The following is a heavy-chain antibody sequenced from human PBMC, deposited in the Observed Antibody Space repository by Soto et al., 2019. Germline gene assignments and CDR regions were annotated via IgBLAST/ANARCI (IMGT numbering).Heavy chain of an antibody. Sequence: EVQLVESGGGLVQPGGSLRLSCAASGFTLSGRSMHWVRQAPGKGLVWVSGIDNAGTDSTYADSVKGRFTSSRDNAKNMLYLQMNSLRIEDTAVYYCARGWFGLDVWGKGTTVTVS. D-gene: IGHD3-10*01. CDR3: ARGWFGLDV. CDR2: IDNAGTDS. V-gene: IGHV3-74*01. J-gene: IGHJ6*04. CDR1: GFTLSGRS.